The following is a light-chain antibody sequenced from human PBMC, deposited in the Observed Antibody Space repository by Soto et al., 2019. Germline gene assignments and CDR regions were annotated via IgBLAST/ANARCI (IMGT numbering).Light chain of an antibody. V-gene: IGLV1-47*01. Sequence: QSVLTQPPSASGTPGQGVTISCSGSTSNIGSNYAYWYQQLPGTAPKLLIYRNNQRPSGVPDRLSGSKSGTSASLAISGLRSDDEADYFCATWDDSLNGFYVFGTGTKVTVL. CDR2: RNN. CDR3: ATWDDSLNGFYV. J-gene: IGLJ1*01. CDR1: TSNIGSNY.